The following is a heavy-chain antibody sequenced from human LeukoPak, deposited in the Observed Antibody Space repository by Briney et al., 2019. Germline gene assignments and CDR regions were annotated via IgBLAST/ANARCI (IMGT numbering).Heavy chain of an antibody. Sequence: PGGSLRLSCAASGFTFSSYSMNWVRQAPGKGLEWVSPISSSSSYIYYADSVKGRFTISRDNAKNSLYLQMNSLRAEDTAVYYCARDHKDGYNSDWGQGTLVTVSS. CDR2: ISSSSSYI. J-gene: IGHJ4*02. V-gene: IGHV3-21*01. CDR3: ARDHKDGYNSD. D-gene: IGHD5-24*01. CDR1: GFTFSSYS.